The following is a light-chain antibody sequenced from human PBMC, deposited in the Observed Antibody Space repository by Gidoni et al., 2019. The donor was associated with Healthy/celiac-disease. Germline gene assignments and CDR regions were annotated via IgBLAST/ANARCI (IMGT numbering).Light chain of an antibody. CDR3: QQYGSSPWT. Sequence: EIVLTQSPGTLSLSPGERATLSCRASQSVSRRYLALYQQKPGQAPRLLIYGASSRATGIPDRFSGSGSGTDFTLTISRLEPEDFAVYYCQQYGSSPWTFGQGTKVEIK. V-gene: IGKV3-20*01. CDR2: GAS. CDR1: QSVSRRY. J-gene: IGKJ1*01.